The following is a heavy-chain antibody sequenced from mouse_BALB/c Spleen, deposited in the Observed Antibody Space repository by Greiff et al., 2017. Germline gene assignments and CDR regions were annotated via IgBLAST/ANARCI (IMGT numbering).Heavy chain of an antibody. Sequence: VQLQQSGAELVRSGASVKLSCTASGFNIKDYYMHWVKQRPEQGLEWIGWIDPENGDTEYAPKFQGKATMTADTSSNTAYLQLSSLTSEDTAVYYCNSYDYDGMVYAMDYWGQGTSVTVSS. CDR2: IDPENGDT. J-gene: IGHJ4*01. V-gene: IGHV14-4*02. CDR1: GFNIKDYY. CDR3: NSYDYDGMVYAMDY. D-gene: IGHD2-4*01.